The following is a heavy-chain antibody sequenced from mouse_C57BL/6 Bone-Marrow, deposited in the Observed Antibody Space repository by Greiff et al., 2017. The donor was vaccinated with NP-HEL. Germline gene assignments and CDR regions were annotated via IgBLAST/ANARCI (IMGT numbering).Heavy chain of an antibody. Sequence: VQLQQSGAELVRPGASVKLSCTASGFNFNDDYMHWVKQRPEQGLEWIGWIDPENGDTEYASKFQGKATITADPSTNTAYLQLSRLTSEDTAVYYCTAPMTTVVARDDWGKGTTLSAAS. CDR1: GFNFNDDY. CDR3: TAPMTTVVARDD. D-gene: IGHD1-1*01. J-gene: IGHJ2*01. V-gene: IGHV14-4*01. CDR2: IDPENGDT.